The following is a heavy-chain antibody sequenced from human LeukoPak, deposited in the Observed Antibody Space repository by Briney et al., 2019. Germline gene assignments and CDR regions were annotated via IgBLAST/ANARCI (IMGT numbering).Heavy chain of an antibody. J-gene: IGHJ6*02. Sequence: PSGTPSLTCTVSGGSISSYYWSWIRQPPGKGLEWIGYIYYSGSTNYNPSLKSRVTISVDTSKNQFSLKLSSVTAADTAVYYCARDMTTVTTSPNYYYYYGMDVWGQGTTVTVSS. D-gene: IGHD4-11*01. CDR1: GGSISSYY. CDR2: IYYSGST. CDR3: ARDMTTVTTSPNYYYYYGMDV. V-gene: IGHV4-59*01.